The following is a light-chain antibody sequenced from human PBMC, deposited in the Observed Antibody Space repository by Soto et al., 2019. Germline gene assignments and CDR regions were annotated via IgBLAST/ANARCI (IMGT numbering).Light chain of an antibody. Sequence: DIQMTQSPSSLSASVGDSVTITCRASQSIIRYLNWYQQKPGKAPKLLIYGTSSLQSWVPSRFSGSGSGTDFTLTISTLQPEDFATYYCQQTFTTPCSFGQGTKLETK. CDR3: QQTFTTPCS. V-gene: IGKV1-39*01. J-gene: IGKJ2*04. CDR1: QSIIRY. CDR2: GTS.